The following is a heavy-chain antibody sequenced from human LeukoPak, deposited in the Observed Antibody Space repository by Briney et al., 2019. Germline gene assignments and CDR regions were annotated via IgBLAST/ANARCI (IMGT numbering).Heavy chain of an antibody. Sequence: GGTLRLSCAASGFSFSGNGISWVRQAPGKGLEWVSAISGSGGSTYYADSVKGRFTISRDNSKNTLYLQMNSLRAEDTAVYYCAKWGDYYGSGSYYTGWFDPWGQGTLVTVSS. J-gene: IGHJ5*02. CDR3: AKWGDYYGSGSYYTGWFDP. V-gene: IGHV3-23*01. D-gene: IGHD3-10*01. CDR1: GFSFSGNG. CDR2: ISGSGGST.